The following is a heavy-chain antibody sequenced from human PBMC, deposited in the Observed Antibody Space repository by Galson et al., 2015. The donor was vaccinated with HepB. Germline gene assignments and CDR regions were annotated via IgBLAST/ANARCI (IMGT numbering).Heavy chain of an antibody. D-gene: IGHD1-26*01. CDR2: IDPSDSDT. CDR3: ARQTRGGSGHKDY. CDR1: GYSFTHYW. V-gene: IGHV5-10-1*01. Sequence: QSGAEVKKPGESLRISCKGSGYSFTHYWISWVRQVPGKGLEWMGRIDPSDSDTNHSPSFQGHVTISTDKSISTAYLQWSSLKASDTAMYYCARQTRGGSGHKDYWGQGTLVTVSS. J-gene: IGHJ4*02.